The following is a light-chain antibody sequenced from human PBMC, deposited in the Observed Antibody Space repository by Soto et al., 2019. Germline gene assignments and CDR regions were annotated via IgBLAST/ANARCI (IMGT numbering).Light chain of an antibody. V-gene: IGKV1-39*01. CDR3: QQSSGTPWT. CDR1: QSISRH. CDR2: AAS. J-gene: IGKJ1*01. Sequence: DIQMTQSPSSLSASVGDRVTVTCRASQSISRHLNWYQQKPGKAPKLLIYAASSLQSGVPSRFSGSGSGTEFTLTISSLQPEDFATYSCQQSSGTPWTFGQGTKVEI.